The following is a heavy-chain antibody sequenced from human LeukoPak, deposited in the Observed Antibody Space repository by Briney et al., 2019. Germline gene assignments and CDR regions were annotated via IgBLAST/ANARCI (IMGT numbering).Heavy chain of an antibody. D-gene: IGHD3-22*01. V-gene: IGHV3-23*01. Sequence: GGSLRLSCAASGFTFSSYAMSWVRQAPGKGLEWVSAISGSGGSTYYADSVKGRFTISRDNSKNTLYLQMNSLRAEDTAVYYCAKGSELDDSSGDNNPDDYWGQGALVTVSS. J-gene: IGHJ4*02. CDR3: AKGSELDDSSGDNNPDDY. CDR2: ISGSGGST. CDR1: GFTFSSYA.